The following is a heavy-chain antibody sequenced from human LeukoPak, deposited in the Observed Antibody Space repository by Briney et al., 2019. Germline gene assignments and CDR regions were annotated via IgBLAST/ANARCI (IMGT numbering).Heavy chain of an antibody. CDR3: AGYSLYYFDY. J-gene: IGHJ4*02. Sequence: GRSLRLSCAASGFTFSSYAMHWVRQAPGKGLELGAVISYDGSNKYYADSVKGRFTISRDNSKNTLYLQMNSLRAEDTAVYYCAGYSLYYFDYWGQGTLVTVSS. V-gene: IGHV3-30*04. CDR2: ISYDGSNK. CDR1: GFTFSSYA. D-gene: IGHD5-18*01.